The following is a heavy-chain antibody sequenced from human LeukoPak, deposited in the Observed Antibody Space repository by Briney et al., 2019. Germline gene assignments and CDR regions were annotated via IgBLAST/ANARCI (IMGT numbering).Heavy chain of an antibody. CDR3: ARSRLDV. V-gene: IGHV3-48*02. CDR1: GFTFSNYI. J-gene: IGHJ6*02. Sequence: GGSLRLSCAASGFTFSNYIMNWVRQAPGKGLEWVSYISTSSSTIKYADSVKGWFTVSRDNAKNSMYLQMNSLRDEDTAVYHCARSRLDVWGQGTTVTVSS. CDR2: ISTSSSTI.